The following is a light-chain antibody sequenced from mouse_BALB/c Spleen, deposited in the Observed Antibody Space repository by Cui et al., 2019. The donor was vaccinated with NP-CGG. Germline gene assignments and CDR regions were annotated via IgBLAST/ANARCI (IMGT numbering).Light chain of an antibody. J-gene: IGLJ1*01. CDR1: TGAVITSNY. V-gene: IGLV1*01. Sequence: QAVVPLESALTTSPGETVTLTCRSSTGAVITSNYANWVQEKPDHLFTGLIGGTNNRVPGVPARFSGSLIGDKAALTITGAQTEDETTYFCALWFSNHWVFGGGTKLTVL. CDR3: ALWFSNHWV. CDR2: GTN.